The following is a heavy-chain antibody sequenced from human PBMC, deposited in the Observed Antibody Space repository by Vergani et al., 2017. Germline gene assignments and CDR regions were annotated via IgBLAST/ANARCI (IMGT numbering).Heavy chain of an antibody. CDR3: ARDGSGYYYVNAFDI. J-gene: IGHJ3*02. Sequence: QVQLVQSGAEVKKPGASVKVSCKASGYTFTSYDINWVRQATGQGLEWMGWISAYNGNTNYAQKLQGRVTMTTDTSTSTAYMELRSLRSDDTAVYYCARDGSGYYYVNAFDIWGQGTMVTVSS. CDR2: ISAYNGNT. CDR1: GYTFTSYD. V-gene: IGHV1-18*01. D-gene: IGHD3-22*01.